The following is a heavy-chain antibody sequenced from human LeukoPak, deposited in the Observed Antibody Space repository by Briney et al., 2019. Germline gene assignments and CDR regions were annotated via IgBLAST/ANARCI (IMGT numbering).Heavy chain of an antibody. D-gene: IGHD3-22*01. CDR3: ARGFLGYDSSDYAFSYY. CDR1: GYTFTRYD. V-gene: IGHV1-8*01. J-gene: IGHJ4*02. CDR2: MNPNNGNT. Sequence: ASVKVSCKASGYTFTRYDITWVRQASGQGLEWMGWMNPNNGNTGYAQRLQGRVTLTRDTSISTAYMELSSLRSEDTAVYYCARGFLGYDSSDYAFSYYWGQGTLVTVSS.